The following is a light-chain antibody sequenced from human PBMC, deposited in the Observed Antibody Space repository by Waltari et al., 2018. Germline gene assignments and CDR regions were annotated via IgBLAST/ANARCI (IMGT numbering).Light chain of an antibody. V-gene: IGLV1-44*01. CDR1: TSDIGGNT. CDR3: AAWDDSLTYV. Sequence: QSVLTQPPSASGTPGQRVTISCSGSTSDIGGNTVVWYQQLPGTAPKLLIHSNEQRPAGVPDRFSGFKSGTSASLAISGLQSEDEGECFCAAWDDSLTYVFGTGTKVTVL. J-gene: IGLJ1*01. CDR2: SNE.